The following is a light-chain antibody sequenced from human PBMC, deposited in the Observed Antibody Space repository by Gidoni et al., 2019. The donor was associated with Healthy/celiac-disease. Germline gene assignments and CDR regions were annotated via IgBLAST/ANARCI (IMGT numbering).Light chain of an antibody. CDR3: QQYYDSPRT. Sequence: DIVMTQSPDSLAVSLGERATINCKSSQTVLYRSDNRNYLAWYQQKPGQSPKLRLYWASTRASGVPERFSGSGSGTDFTLTISTLQAEDAAVYFCQQYYDSPRTFXQXTKVEIK. J-gene: IGKJ1*01. V-gene: IGKV4-1*01. CDR2: WAS. CDR1: QTVLYRSDNRNY.